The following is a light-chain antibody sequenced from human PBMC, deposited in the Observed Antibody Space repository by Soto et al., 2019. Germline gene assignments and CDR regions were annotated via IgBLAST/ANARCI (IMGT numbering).Light chain of an antibody. CDR1: QSISNW. V-gene: IGKV1-5*01. J-gene: IGKJ4*01. CDR3: QQYNNWPRLT. Sequence: DIQLTQSPSTLPASVGDRVTITCRASQSISNWLAWYHQKPGTAPKLLIYHASTLESGVPSRFSGSGSGTEFTLTISSLQSEDFAVYYCQQYNNWPRLTFGGGTKVDIK. CDR2: HAS.